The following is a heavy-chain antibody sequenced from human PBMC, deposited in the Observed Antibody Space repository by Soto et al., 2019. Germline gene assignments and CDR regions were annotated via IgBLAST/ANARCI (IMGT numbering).Heavy chain of an antibody. D-gene: IGHD5-12*01. CDR3: ARALFPDVDIYAMDV. Sequence: GGSLRLSCAASGFTFSDHAMHWVRQAPGKGREWLAIIWNDGSNKFSAGSVQGRFTISRDNSKNTVYLQMNTLSAEDTAVYYCARALFPDVDIYAMDVWGQGTTVTASS. J-gene: IGHJ6*02. CDR2: IWNDGSNK. V-gene: IGHV3-33*01. CDR1: GFTFSDHA.